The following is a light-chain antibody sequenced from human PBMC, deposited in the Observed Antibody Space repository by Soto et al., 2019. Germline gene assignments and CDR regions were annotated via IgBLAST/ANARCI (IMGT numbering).Light chain of an antibody. CDR1: KSVSSY. Sequence: VLTQSPATLSLAPGERATLSCRASKSVSSYLSWYQHKPGQAPMLLISDASIRATGTPARFSGGGSGTDFTLTITSLAAEYLAVYYCQHSSHWPPGATFGGGTKVEIK. CDR2: DAS. CDR3: QHSSHWPPGAT. J-gene: IGKJ4*01. V-gene: IGKV3-11*01.